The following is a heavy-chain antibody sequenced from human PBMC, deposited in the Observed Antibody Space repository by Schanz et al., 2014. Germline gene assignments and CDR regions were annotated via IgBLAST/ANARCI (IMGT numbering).Heavy chain of an antibody. D-gene: IGHD7-27*01. J-gene: IGHJ3*02. CDR2: ISRDGTTS. Sequence: VQLEESGGGLVKPGGSLRLSCAASGFIFNDYYMNWIRQAPGKGLEWLSYISRDGTTSYYADSVKGRFTISRDNAKNSLYLEMTSLRGEDTAVYYCARESLNWEAFDIWGQGTVVTVSS. CDR3: ARESLNWEAFDI. CDR1: GFIFNDYY. V-gene: IGHV3-11*01.